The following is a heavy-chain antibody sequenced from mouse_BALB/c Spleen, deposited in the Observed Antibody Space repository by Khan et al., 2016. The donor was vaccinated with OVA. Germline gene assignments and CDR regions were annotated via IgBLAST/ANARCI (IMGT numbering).Heavy chain of an antibody. J-gene: IGHJ3*01. D-gene: IGHD4-1*01. CDR2: ISSGGDYT. CDR1: GFTFSSYS. Sequence: EVELVESGGDLVKPGGSLKLSCAASGFTFSSYSMSWVRQTPDKRLEWVASISSGGDYTYYPDSVKGRFTISRDNAKNTLYLQMSDLKSEDTAMYYCADHLTGSFAYGGQGTLGTVSA. CDR3: ADHLTGSFAY. V-gene: IGHV5-6*01.